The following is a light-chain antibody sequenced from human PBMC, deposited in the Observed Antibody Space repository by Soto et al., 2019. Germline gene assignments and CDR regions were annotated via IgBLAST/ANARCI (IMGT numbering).Light chain of an antibody. Sequence: DIQMTQSPSTLSASVGDRVIITCRASHSISTWLAWYQQKPGSAPKLLIYRASTLESGVPSRFSGSGSGTEFTLTISSLQPDDFATYYCQHYEAYPAFGPGTKVD. CDR2: RAS. CDR3: QHYEAYPA. V-gene: IGKV1-5*03. CDR1: HSISTW. J-gene: IGKJ3*01.